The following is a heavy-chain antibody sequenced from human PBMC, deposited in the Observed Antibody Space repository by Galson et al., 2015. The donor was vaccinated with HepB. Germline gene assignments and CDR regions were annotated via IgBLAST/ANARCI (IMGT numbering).Heavy chain of an antibody. CDR3: ARDRGRRWLQGTVDY. V-gene: IGHV3-11*06. J-gene: IGHJ4*02. CDR2: ISSSSSYT. Sequence: SLRLSCAASGFTFSSYWMRWIRQAPGKGLEWVSYISSSSSYTNYADSVKGRFTISRDNAKNSLYLQMNSLRAEDTAVYYCARDRGRRWLQGTVDYWGQGTLVTVSS. D-gene: IGHD5-24*01. CDR1: GFTFSSYW.